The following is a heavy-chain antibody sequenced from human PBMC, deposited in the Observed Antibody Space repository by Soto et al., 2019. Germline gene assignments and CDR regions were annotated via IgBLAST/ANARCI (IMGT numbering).Heavy chain of an antibody. CDR1: GYIFTAYY. CDR2: VNTYNGHT. V-gene: IGHV1-18*04. CDR3: TRVQMNSKGDEDS. J-gene: IGHJ1*01. Sequence: QAQLVQSGPEVHKPGASVKVSCKASGYIFTAYYIGWARQAPGQVLEWMGWVNTYNGHTGYAQKFHGRDTITTETSTSTAYMELRDLGPYDTAGYYCTRVQMNSKGDEDSWVQGTLVTVSS. D-gene: IGHD3-16*01.